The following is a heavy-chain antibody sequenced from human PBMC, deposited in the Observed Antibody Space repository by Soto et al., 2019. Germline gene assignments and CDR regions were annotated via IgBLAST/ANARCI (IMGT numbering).Heavy chain of an antibody. CDR1: GFTFSSYA. CDR3: ATHAAAAAPDY. D-gene: IGHD6-13*01. J-gene: IGHJ4*02. CDR2: ISASGGGT. Sequence: EVQLLESGGGLVQPGGSLRLACTASGFTFSSYAMSWFRQAPGKGLEWVSLISASGGGTYYADSVKGRFTISRDNSKNTLYLQMNSLRAEDTAVYYCATHAAAAAPDYWGQGTQVTVSS. V-gene: IGHV3-23*01.